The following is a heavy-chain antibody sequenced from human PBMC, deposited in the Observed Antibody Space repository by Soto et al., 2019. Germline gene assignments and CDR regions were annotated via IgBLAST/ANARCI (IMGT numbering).Heavy chain of an antibody. V-gene: IGHV4-4*02. CDR1: AYSISSSNW. J-gene: IGHJ4*02. Sequence: QVQLQESGPGLVKPSGTLSLTCTVSAYSISSSNWWSWVRQPPGKGLEWIGEISHSGSTDYNPSLKSRVTISVDKSKNQCSLNLSSVTAADTAVYYCARLMHSSGADYWGLGALVTVSS. D-gene: IGHD6-19*01. CDR3: ARLMHSSGADY. CDR2: ISHSGST.